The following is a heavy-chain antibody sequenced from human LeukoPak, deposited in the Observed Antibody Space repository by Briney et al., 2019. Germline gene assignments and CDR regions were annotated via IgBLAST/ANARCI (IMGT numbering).Heavy chain of an antibody. CDR1: GGSFSGYY. J-gene: IGHJ4*02. CDR3: ARAKDTAMAPSFDY. D-gene: IGHD5-18*01. CDR2: INHSGST. V-gene: IGHV4-34*01. Sequence: SETLSLTRAVYGGSFSGYYWSWIRQPPGRGLEWIGEINHSGSTNYNPSLKSRVTISVDTSKNQFSLKLSSVTAADTAVYYCARAKDTAMAPSFDYWGQGTLVTVSS.